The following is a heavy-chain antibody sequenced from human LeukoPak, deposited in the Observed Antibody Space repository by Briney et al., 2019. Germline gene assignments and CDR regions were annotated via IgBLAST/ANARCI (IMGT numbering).Heavy chain of an antibody. Sequence: PGGSLRLSCAASGFTFSSYGMTWVRQAPGKGLEWVSYISSSSSTIYYADSVKGRFTISRDNAKNSLYLQMNSLRAEDTALYYCAKFGKGSSWYGMWYAFDIWGQGTMVTVSS. J-gene: IGHJ3*02. CDR3: AKFGKGSSWYGMWYAFDI. V-gene: IGHV3-48*04. D-gene: IGHD6-13*01. CDR1: GFTFSSYG. CDR2: ISSSSSTI.